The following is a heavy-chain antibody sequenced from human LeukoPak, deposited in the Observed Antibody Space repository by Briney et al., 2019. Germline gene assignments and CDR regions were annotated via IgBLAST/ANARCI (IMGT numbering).Heavy chain of an antibody. CDR1: GYTFTGYY. V-gene: IGHV1-2*06. CDR2: INPQSGGT. J-gene: IGHJ5*02. CDR3: ARGYSGYDRKFDP. Sequence: GSSVKVSCKTSGYTFTGYYMHWVRQAPGQGLEWLGRINPQSGGTNYAQSFQGRVTVTKDTSINTAYMELTRLTSDDTAIYYCARGYSGYDRKFDPWGQGTLVTVSS. D-gene: IGHD5-12*01.